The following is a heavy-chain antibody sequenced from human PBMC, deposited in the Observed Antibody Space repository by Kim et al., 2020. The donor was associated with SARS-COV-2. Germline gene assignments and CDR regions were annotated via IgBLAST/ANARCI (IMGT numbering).Heavy chain of an antibody. V-gene: IGHV3-23*03. D-gene: IGHD6-19*01. CDR1: GFTFSSFA. CDR2: IIHSDGST. Sequence: GGSLRLSCAGSGFTFSSFAMNWVRQSPGKGLEWVSIIHSDGSTKYADSVEGRFSISRDNSKDTVYLQMNSLRAEDTALYYCAKWAAFASGWTGPFDHWGQGTLVTVSS. CDR3: AKWAAFASGWTGPFDH. J-gene: IGHJ4*01.